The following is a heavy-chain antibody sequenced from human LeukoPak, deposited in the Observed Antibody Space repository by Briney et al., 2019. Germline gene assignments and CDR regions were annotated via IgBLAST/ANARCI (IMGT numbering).Heavy chain of an antibody. D-gene: IGHD6-13*01. Sequence: GGSLRLSCAASGFIFSDYYMSWIRQPPGKGLEWIAYISITGSTIYYAGSVRGRFTISRANAQNSLSLQMNSLRADDAAVYYCARVGGIAAAGTVNFDYWGQGILVTVST. CDR1: GFIFSDYY. J-gene: IGHJ4*02. CDR3: ARVGGIAAAGTVNFDY. CDR2: ISITGSTI. V-gene: IGHV3-11*01.